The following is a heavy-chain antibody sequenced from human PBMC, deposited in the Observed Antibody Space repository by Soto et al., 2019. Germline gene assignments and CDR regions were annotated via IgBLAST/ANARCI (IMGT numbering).Heavy chain of an antibody. CDR3: ARDPRPLTYYYDSSGYCEFDY. Sequence: ASVKVSCKASGYTFTSYGISWVRQAPGQGLERMGWISAYNGNTNYAQKLQGRVTMTTDTSPSTAYMELRSLRSDDTAVYYCARDPRPLTYYYDSSGYCEFDYWGEGTLVTVSS. J-gene: IGHJ4*02. CDR1: GYTFTSYG. V-gene: IGHV1-18*01. CDR2: ISAYNGNT. D-gene: IGHD3-22*01.